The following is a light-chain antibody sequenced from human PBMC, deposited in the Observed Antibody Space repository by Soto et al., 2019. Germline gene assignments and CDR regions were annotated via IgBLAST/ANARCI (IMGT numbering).Light chain of an antibody. CDR1: QNIRRY. CDR3: QQSYSTPYT. CDR2: AAS. Sequence: QMTQSPSSLSASVGDRVTITCRASQNIRRYLNWYQQKPGKAPELLISAASSLQSGVPSRFSGSGSGTDFTLTISSLQPDDSATYYCQQSYSTPYTFGQGTNLEIK. V-gene: IGKV1-39*01. J-gene: IGKJ2*01.